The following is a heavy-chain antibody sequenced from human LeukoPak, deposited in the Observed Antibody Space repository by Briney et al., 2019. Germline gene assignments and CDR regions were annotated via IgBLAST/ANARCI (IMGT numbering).Heavy chain of an antibody. J-gene: IGHJ4*02. V-gene: IGHV1-2*02. Sequence: ASVKVSCKASGYTFTGYYMHWVRQAPGQGLEWMGWINPNRGGTNYAQKFQGRVTMTRDTSISTAYMELSRLRSDATAVYYCARVRRYCSDGSCYYFDYWGQGTLVTVSS. CDR2: INPNRGGT. D-gene: IGHD2-15*01. CDR1: GYTFTGYY. CDR3: ARVRRYCSDGSCYYFDY.